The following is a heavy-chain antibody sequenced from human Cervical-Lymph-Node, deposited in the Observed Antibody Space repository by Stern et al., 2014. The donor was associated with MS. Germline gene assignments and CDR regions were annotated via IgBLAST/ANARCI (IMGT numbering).Heavy chain of an antibody. V-gene: IGHV3-33*01. CDR3: AGSIVAAEYFQY. J-gene: IGHJ1*01. D-gene: IGHD6-13*01. CDR1: GFVFNNYG. Sequence: VHLVESGGGVVQPGRSLRLSCAASGFVFNNYGMHWVRQAPGKGLEWVAVIWYDGSKKFYADSVKGRFTISRDDSKDTLYLQMNSLRAEDTAIYFCAGSIVAAEYFQYWGQGTLVTVSS. CDR2: IWYDGSKK.